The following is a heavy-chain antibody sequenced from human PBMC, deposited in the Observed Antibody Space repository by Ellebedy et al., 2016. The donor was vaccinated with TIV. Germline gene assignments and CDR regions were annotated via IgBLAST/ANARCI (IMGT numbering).Heavy chain of an antibody. J-gene: IGHJ4*02. CDR1: GFTFSNYA. V-gene: IGHV3-23*01. CDR3: AKATLGTCTGAKCYYFDS. Sequence: GESLKISCEASGFTFSNYAMSWVRQAPGKGLEWVSTFSDNIQTTYSADSVKGRFTISRDNYRNTLDLQMNRLKIEDTAVYYCAKATLGTCTGAKCYYFDSWGQGTLVTVSS. D-gene: IGHD4/OR15-4a*01. CDR2: FSDNIQTT.